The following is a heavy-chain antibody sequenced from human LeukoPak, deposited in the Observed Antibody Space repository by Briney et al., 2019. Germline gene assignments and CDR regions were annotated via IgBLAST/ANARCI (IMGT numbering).Heavy chain of an antibody. CDR3: TRAISAFGESNWFDP. CDR1: GGSTSSGGYS. D-gene: IGHD3-10*01. CDR2: IYHSGST. V-gene: IGHV4-30-2*01. Sequence: KSSETLSLTCAVSGGSTSSGGYSWSWIRQPPGKGLEWIGYIYHSGSTYYNPSLKSRVTISVDRSKNQFSLKQSSVTAADTAVYYCTRAISAFGESNWFDPWGQGTLVTVSS. J-gene: IGHJ5*02.